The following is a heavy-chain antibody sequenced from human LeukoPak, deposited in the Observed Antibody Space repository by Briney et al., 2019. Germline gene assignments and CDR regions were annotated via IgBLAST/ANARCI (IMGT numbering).Heavy chain of an antibody. CDR2: ISGSGGST. D-gene: IGHD2-2*01. CDR1: GFTFSSYG. J-gene: IGHJ4*02. V-gene: IGHV3-23*01. CDR3: AKGRSAPVVPAAINY. Sequence: PGGSLRLSCAASGFTFSSYGMHWVRQAPGKGLEWVSAISGSGGSTYYADSVKGRFTISRDNSKNTLYLQMNSLRAEDTAVYYCAKGRSAPVVPAAINYWGQGTLVTVSS.